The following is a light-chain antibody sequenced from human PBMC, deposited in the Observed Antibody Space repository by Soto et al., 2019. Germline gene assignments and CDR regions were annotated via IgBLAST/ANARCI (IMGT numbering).Light chain of an antibody. J-gene: IGKJ4*01. CDR1: QSVSTI. V-gene: IGKV3-15*01. CDR3: QQYDKWPLT. CDR2: GAS. Sequence: EIVITQSPATLPVSPGERTTLSCRASQSVSTILAWYQQKPGQAPRLLIYGASTRATGIPVRFSGSGSGTEFTLTISSLQSEDFAVYYCQQYDKWPLTFGGGTKVDIK.